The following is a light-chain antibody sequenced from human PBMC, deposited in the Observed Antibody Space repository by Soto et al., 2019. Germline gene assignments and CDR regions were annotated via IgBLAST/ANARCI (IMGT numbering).Light chain of an antibody. CDR3: QHYNDWPPAFT. J-gene: IGKJ3*01. Sequence: EILMTQSPAILSVSPGEGATLSWRASQRLSRNLDWYQHKRGQAPRLLIYGASTRDSGIPARFSGVGSGTEFTLTISSLQSEDFALYYCQHYNDWPPAFTFGPGTKVDL. CDR2: GAS. V-gene: IGKV3-15*01. CDR1: QRLSRN.